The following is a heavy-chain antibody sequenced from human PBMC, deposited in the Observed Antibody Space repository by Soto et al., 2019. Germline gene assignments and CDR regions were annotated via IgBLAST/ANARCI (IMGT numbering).Heavy chain of an antibody. D-gene: IGHD2-2*01. J-gene: IGHJ4*02. Sequence: QVQLQQWGAGLLKPSETLSLTCAVYGGSFSGYYWSWIRQPPGKGLEWIGEINHSGSTNYNPSLKSRVTISVDTSKNLFSLKLSSVTAADTAVYYCARGRRDIVVVPAAPVSRRYFDYWGQGTLVTVSS. CDR3: ARGRRDIVVVPAAPVSRRYFDY. V-gene: IGHV4-34*01. CDR2: INHSGST. CDR1: GGSFSGYY.